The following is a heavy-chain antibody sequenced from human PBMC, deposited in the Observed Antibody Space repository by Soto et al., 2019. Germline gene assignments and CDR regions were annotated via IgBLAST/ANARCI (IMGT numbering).Heavy chain of an antibody. D-gene: IGHD3-9*01. CDR2: INHSGST. CDR3: ARSRTPPLRYFGRDAFDI. CDR1: GGSFSGYY. V-gene: IGHV4-34*01. Sequence: SETLSLTCAVYGGSFSGYYWSWIRQPPGKGLEWIGEINHSGSTNYNPFLKSRVTISVDTSKNQFSLKLSSVTAADTAVYYCARSRTPPLRYFGRDAFDIWGQGTMVTVSS. J-gene: IGHJ3*02.